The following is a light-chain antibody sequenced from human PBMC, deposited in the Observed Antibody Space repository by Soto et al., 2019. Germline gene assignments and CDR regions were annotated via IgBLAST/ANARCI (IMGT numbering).Light chain of an antibody. J-gene: IGLJ1*01. CDR2: SVT. CDR3: CSVAGNYRI. V-gene: IGLV2-11*01. CDR1: SSDIGTYKY. Sequence: QSSLTQPRSVSGSPGQSVTISCSGTSSDIGTYKYVSWYQQHPGKAPKLLIYSVTKRPSGVPDRFSGSRSGNTASLTISGLQAEDEADYYCCSVAGNYRIVGTGTKVTVL.